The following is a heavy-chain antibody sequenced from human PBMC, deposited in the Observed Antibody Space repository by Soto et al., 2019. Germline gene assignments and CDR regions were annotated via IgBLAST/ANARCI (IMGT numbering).Heavy chain of an antibody. D-gene: IGHD6-19*01. CDR3: AREEPLAVAGS. CDR2: IKNSGEET. V-gene: IGHV3-23*01. J-gene: IGHJ5*02. CDR1: GFTFSTHA. Sequence: EVQLLESGGGLVQPGGSLRLSCAASGFTFSTHAMSWVRQAPGKGLEWVSAIKNSGEETWYADTVRGRFTISRDNSKNTLYLQMNSLRAEDTALYYCAREEPLAVAGSWGQGTLVTVSS.